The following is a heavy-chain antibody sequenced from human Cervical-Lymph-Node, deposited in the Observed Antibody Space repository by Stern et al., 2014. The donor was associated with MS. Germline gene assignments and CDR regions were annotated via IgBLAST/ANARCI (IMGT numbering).Heavy chain of an antibody. Sequence: MQLVQSGAKMKKPGASVRVSCKAFGYDFTGFFIHWVRQVPGQGLEWMGRLNPNSDDPTYAQNFQDRVTLTRDTSIGTAYLELSRLTSADTAVYYCAREATRIIVGIDYWGQGTPVTVSS. CDR2: LNPNSDDP. V-gene: IGHV1-2*06. D-gene: IGHD2/OR15-2a*01. CDR1: GYDFTGFF. CDR3: AREATRIIVGIDY. J-gene: IGHJ4*02.